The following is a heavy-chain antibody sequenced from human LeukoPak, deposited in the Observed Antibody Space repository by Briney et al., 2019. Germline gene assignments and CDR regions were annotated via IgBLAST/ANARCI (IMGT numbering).Heavy chain of an antibody. CDR1: GFTFRIYW. Sequence: PGGSLRLSCAASGFTFRIYWMSWVRQAPGKGPEWVATIKENESKEYYVDSVKGRFTISRDNAKNSLYLQMNSLRAEDTAVYYCARDEGCDYWGQGTLVTVSS. V-gene: IGHV3-7*01. CDR3: ARDEGCDY. J-gene: IGHJ4*02. CDR2: IKENESKE.